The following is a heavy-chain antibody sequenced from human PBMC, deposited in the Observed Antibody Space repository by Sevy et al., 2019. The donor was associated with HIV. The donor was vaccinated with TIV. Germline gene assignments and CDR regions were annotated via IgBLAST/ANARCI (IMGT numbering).Heavy chain of an antibody. CDR2: INDSGST. D-gene: IGHD3-22*01. CDR3: ARGRYYYDSSGYHNWFDP. V-gene: IGHV4-34*01. CDR1: GGSFSGYY. Sequence: SETLSLTCAVYGGSFSGYYWSWIRQPPGKGLEWIGEINDSGSTNYNPSLKSRVTISVDTSKNQFSLKLSSVTAADTAVYYCARGRYYYDSSGYHNWFDPWGQGTLVTVSS. J-gene: IGHJ5*02.